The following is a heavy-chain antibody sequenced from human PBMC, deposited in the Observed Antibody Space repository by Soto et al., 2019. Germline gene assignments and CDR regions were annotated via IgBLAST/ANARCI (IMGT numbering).Heavy chain of an antibody. D-gene: IGHD6-13*01. CDR2: IYYSGST. CDR3: ARAPLFRIAAADAFDI. V-gene: IGHV4-31*03. Sequence: SETLSLTCTVSGGSISSGGYYWSWIRQHPGKGLEWIGYIYYSGSTYYNPSLKSRVTISVDTSKNQFSLKLSSVTAADTAVYYCARAPLFRIAAADAFDIWGQGTMVTVSS. J-gene: IGHJ3*02. CDR1: GGSISSGGYY.